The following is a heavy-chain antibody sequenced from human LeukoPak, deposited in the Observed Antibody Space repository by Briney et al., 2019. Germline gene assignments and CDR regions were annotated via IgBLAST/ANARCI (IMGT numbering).Heavy chain of an antibody. V-gene: IGHV4-39*07. CDR3: ARVSDIVVVVADY. Sequence: PLETLSLTCTVSGGSISSSSYYWGWLRQPPGKGLEWIGSIYYSGSTYYNPSLKSRVTISVDTSKNQFSLKLSSVTAADTAVYYCARVSDIVVVVADYWGQGTLVTVSS. D-gene: IGHD2-15*01. J-gene: IGHJ4*02. CDR2: IYYSGST. CDR1: GGSISSSSYY.